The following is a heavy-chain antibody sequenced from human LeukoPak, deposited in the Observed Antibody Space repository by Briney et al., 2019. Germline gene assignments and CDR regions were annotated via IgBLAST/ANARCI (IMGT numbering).Heavy chain of an antibody. CDR2: ISSGSSYI. CDR3: AKEDSNGWYFFDY. J-gene: IGHJ4*02. CDR1: GFTFSSYN. V-gene: IGHV3-21*01. Sequence: GGSLRLSCAASGFTFSSYNINWVRQAPGKGLEWVSSISSGSSYIYYADSVKGRFTISRDNAKNSLYLQMNSLRAEDTAVYYCAKEDSNGWYFFDYWGQGTLVTVSS. D-gene: IGHD6-19*01.